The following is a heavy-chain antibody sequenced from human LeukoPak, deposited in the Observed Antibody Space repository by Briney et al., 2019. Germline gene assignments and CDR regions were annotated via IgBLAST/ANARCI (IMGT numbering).Heavy chain of an antibody. CDR1: GYTFTGYY. D-gene: IGHD3-9*01. J-gene: IGHJ6*04. CDR3: AVYDILTGYYTTPPLYYYYYGMDV. CDR2: INPNSGGT. Sequence: ASVKVSCKASGYTFTGYYMHWVRQAPGQGLEWMGWINPNSGGTNYAQKFQGRVTMTRDTSISTAYMELSRLRSDDTAVYYCAVYDILTGYYTTPPLYYYYYGMDVWGKGTTVTVSS. V-gene: IGHV1-2*02.